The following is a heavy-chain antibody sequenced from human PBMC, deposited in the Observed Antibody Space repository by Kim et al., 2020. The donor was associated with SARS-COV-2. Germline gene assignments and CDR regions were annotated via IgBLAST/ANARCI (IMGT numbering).Heavy chain of an antibody. J-gene: IGHJ6*02. Sequence: SVKVSCKASGGTFSSYAISWVRQAPGQGLEWMGGIIPIFGTANYAQKFQGRVTITADESTSTAYMELSSLRSEDTAVYYCARDCSSTSCYYYYYGMDVWGQGTTVTVSS. V-gene: IGHV1-69*13. CDR1: GGTFSSYA. CDR3: ARDCSSTSCYYYYYGMDV. D-gene: IGHD2-2*01. CDR2: IIPIFGTA.